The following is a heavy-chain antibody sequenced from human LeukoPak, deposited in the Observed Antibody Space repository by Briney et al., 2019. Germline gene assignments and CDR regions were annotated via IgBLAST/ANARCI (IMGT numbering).Heavy chain of an antibody. CDR1: GFTFSSYA. CDR2: ISYDGSNK. J-gene: IGHJ4*02. CDR3: ARDEVRYCSSTSCPNFDY. Sequence: GRSLRLSCAASGFTFSSYAMHWVRQAPGKGLEWVAVISYDGSNKYYADSVKGRFTISRDNSKNTLYLQMNSLRAEDTAVYYCARDEVRYCSSTSCPNFDYGGQGTLVTVSS. V-gene: IGHV3-30-3*01. D-gene: IGHD2-2*01.